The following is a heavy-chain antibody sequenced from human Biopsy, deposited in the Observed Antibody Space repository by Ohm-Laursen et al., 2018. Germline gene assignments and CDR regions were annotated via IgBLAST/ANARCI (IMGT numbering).Heavy chain of an antibody. CDR2: IYYTGHT. CDR1: GGSIKSYY. J-gene: IGHJ4*02. CDR3: AGLTGDPSY. D-gene: IGHD7-27*01. Sequence: SDTLSLTCTVSGGSIKSYYWNWIRQSPGKGLEWIGFIYYTGHTNYNPSLKSRATISVDTSKNQFSLKVISVTAADPGGDLCAGLTGDPSYWGQGILVTVSS. V-gene: IGHV4-59*07.